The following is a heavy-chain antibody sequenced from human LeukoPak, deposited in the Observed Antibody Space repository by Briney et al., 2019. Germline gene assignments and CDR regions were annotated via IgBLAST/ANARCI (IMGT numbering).Heavy chain of an antibody. CDR2: INHSGST. J-gene: IGHJ5*02. CDR3: ARAYYSSSGDP. V-gene: IGHV4-34*01. D-gene: IGHD6-6*01. Sequence: PSETLSLTCAVYGGSFSGYYWSWIRQPPGKGLEWIGEINHSGSTNYNPSLKSRVTISVDTSKNQFSLKLSSVTAADTAVYHCARAYYSSSGDPWGQGTLVTVSS. CDR1: GGSFSGYY.